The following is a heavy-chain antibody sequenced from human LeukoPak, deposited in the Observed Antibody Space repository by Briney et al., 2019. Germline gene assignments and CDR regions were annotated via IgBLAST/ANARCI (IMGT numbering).Heavy chain of an antibody. CDR1: GGSISSSSYY. D-gene: IGHD2-2*01. Sequence: SETLSLTCTVSGGSISSSSYYWGWIRQPPGRGLEWNGSIYYSGSTYYNPSLKSRVTISVDTSKNQFSLKLSSVTAADTAVYYCARDLPYCSSTSCFVHDAFDIWGQGTMVTVSS. CDR2: IYYSGST. CDR3: ARDLPYCSSTSCFVHDAFDI. V-gene: IGHV4-39*07. J-gene: IGHJ3*02.